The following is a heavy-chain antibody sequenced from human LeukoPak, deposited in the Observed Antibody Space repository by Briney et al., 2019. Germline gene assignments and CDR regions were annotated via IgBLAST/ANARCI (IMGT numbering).Heavy chain of an antibody. Sequence: GGSLRLSCAASGFTFSRYGMHWVRQAPGKGLEWVAFIRYDGSNKYYADSVKGRFTISRDNSKNTLYLQMNSLRAEDTAVYYCAKDFTSSGRYFDYWGQGTLVTVSS. J-gene: IGHJ4*02. CDR2: IRYDGSNK. CDR1: GFTFSRYG. D-gene: IGHD6-19*01. V-gene: IGHV3-30*02. CDR3: AKDFTSSGRYFDY.